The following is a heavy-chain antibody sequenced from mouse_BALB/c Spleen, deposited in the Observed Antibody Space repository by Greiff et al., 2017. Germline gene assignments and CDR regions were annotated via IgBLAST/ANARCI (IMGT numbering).Heavy chain of an antibody. CDR2: ISSGGST. J-gene: IGHJ3*01. D-gene: IGHD2-10*01. V-gene: IGHV5-6-5*01. CDR3: ARAYYGNYLFAY. CDR1: GFTFSSYA. Sequence: EVQVVESGGGLVKPGGSLKLSCAASGFTFSSYAMSWVRQTPEKRLEWVASISSGGSTYYPDSVKGRFTISRDNARNILYLQMSSLRSEDTAMYYCARAYYGNYLFAYWGQGTLVTVSA.